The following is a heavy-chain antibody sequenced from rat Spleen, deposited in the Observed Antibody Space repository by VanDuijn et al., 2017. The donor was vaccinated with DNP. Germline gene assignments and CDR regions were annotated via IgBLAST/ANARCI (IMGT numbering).Heavy chain of an antibody. Sequence: EVQLVESGGGLVQPGRSLKLSCAVSGITFSDHNMAWVRQAPKKSLEWVATISYDGSDTYYRDSMMGRFTISRDNAKSTLYLQMDSLRSEDTATYFCAGRPPPTRGPFDYWGQGVTVTVSS. CDR3: AGRPPPTRGPFDY. CDR2: ISYDGSDT. D-gene: IGHD1-4*01. CDR1: GITFSDHN. V-gene: IGHV5-7*01. J-gene: IGHJ2*01.